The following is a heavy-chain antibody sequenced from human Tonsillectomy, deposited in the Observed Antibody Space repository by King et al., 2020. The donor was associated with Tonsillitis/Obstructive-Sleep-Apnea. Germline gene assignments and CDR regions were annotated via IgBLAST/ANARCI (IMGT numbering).Heavy chain of an antibody. J-gene: IGHJ3*02. CDR2: IYDSGST. Sequence: QLQESGPGRVKPSETLSLTCTVSGGSISSYYWSWIRQPPGKGLEWIGYIYDSGSTNYNPSLKSRVTISVGTSKNQFSLKLSSVTAADTAVYYCARDMVLEAGGDAFDIWGQGTMVTVSS. V-gene: IGHV4-59*01. CDR3: ARDMVLEAGGDAFDI. D-gene: IGHD2-8*01. CDR1: GGSISSYY.